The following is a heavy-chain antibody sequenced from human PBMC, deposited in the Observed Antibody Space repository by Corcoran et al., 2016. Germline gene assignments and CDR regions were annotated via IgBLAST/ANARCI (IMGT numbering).Heavy chain of an antibody. V-gene: IGHV4-34*01. Sequence: QVQLQQWGAGLLKPSETLSLTCAVYGGSFSGYYWSWIRQPPEKGLEWIGEINHSGSTNYNPSLKSRVTISVDTSKNQFSLKLSSVTAADTAVYYCASPGEWLGSRDAFDIWGQGTMVTVSS. CDR3: ASPGEWLGSRDAFDI. J-gene: IGHJ3*02. D-gene: IGHD3-3*01. CDR1: GGSFSGYY. CDR2: INHSGST.